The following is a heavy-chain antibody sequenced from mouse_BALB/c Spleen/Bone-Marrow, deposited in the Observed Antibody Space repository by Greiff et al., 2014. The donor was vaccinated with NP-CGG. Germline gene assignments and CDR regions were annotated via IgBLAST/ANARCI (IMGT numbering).Heavy chain of an antibody. Sequence: VQLQQSGPELVKPGASVRISCKASGYTFTSYYIHWVKQRPGQGLEWIGWIYPGNVNTKYNEKFKGKATLTADKSSSTAYMQLSRQTTEDSEVYVCASYDGSYFDDWGEGTTVTVSS. CDR1: GYTFTSYY. CDR2: IYPGNVNT. J-gene: IGHJ1*01. D-gene: IGHD2-3*01. V-gene: IGHV1S56*01. CDR3: ASYDGSYFDD.